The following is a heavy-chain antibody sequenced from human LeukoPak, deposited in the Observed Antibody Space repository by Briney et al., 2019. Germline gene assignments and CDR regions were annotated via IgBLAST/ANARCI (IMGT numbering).Heavy chain of an antibody. CDR2: IYTSGST. D-gene: IGHD5-24*01. CDR3: AIDSLVEMATITDY. CDR1: GGSISSGSYY. Sequence: SETLSLTCTVSGGSISSGSYYWSWIRQPAGKGLEWIGRIYTSGSTNYNPSLKSRVTISVDTSKNQFSLKLSSVTAADTAVYYCAIDSLVEMATITDYWGQGTLVTVSS. J-gene: IGHJ4*02. V-gene: IGHV4-61*02.